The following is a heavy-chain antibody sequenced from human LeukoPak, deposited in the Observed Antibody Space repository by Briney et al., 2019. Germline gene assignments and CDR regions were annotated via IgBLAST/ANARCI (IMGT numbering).Heavy chain of an antibody. J-gene: IGHJ4*02. V-gene: IGHV3-23*01. Sequence: HPGGSLRLSCAASGFTVRNNYMSWVRQAPGKGLEWVSAISDAGGSTYYADSVKGRFTISRDNSKNTLYLQMNYLRAEDTAVYYCVKDLDVFWHYFESWGQGTLVTVSS. CDR3: VKDLDVFWHYFES. CDR2: ISDAGGST. CDR1: GFTVRNNY. D-gene: IGHD3-16*01.